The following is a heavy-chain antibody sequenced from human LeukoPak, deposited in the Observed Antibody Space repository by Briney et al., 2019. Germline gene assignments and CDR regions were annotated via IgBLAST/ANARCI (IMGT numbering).Heavy chain of an antibody. Sequence: GGSLRLSCAASGFTFSSYGMHWVRQAPGKGLEWVAVISYDGNYKYYADSVKGRFTISGDNSKNTLYLQMNSLRAKDAAAYYCAKAGTSSGWSSDYWGQGTLVTVSS. V-gene: IGHV3-30*18. J-gene: IGHJ4*02. CDR3: AKAGTSSGWSSDY. CDR2: ISYDGNYK. CDR1: GFTFSSYG. D-gene: IGHD6-19*01.